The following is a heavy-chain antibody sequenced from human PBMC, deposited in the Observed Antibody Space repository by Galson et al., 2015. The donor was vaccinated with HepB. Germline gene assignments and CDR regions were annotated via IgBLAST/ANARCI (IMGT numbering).Heavy chain of an antibody. CDR3: ARRLAYSSSWYASDY. CDR1: GFTFSDYY. Sequence: SLRLSCAASGFTFSDYYMSWIRQAPGKGLEWVSYISSSSSYTNYADSVKGRFTISRDNAKNSLYLQMNSLRAEDTAVYYCARRLAYSSSWYASDYWGQGTLVTVSS. CDR2: ISSSSSYT. J-gene: IGHJ4*02. V-gene: IGHV3-11*06. D-gene: IGHD6-13*01.